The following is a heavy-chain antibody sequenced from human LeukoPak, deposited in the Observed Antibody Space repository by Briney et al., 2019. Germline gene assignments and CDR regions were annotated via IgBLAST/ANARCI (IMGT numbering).Heavy chain of an antibody. CDR2: ISWNSGSI. J-gene: IGHJ4*02. D-gene: IGHD6-19*01. V-gene: IGHV3-9*01. CDR3: AKDTGIAVAGTPVDY. Sequence: GGSLRLSCAASGFTFDDYAMPWVRQAPGKGLEWVSGISWNSGSIGYADSVKGRFTISRDNAKNSLYLQMNSLRAEDTALYYCAKDTGIAVAGTPVDYWGQGTLVTVSS. CDR1: GFTFDDYA.